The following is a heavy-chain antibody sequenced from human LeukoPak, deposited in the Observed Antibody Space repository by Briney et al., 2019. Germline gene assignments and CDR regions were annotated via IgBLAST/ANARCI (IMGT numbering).Heavy chain of an antibody. Sequence: SETLSLTCAVSGYSISSGYYWGWIRQPPGKGREWIGSIYLSGSTSYNPSLKSRVTISVDTSKNQFSLKLSSVTATDTAVYYCARRGSSSWKIYYYYYMDVWGKGTTVTVSS. J-gene: IGHJ6*03. CDR3: ARRGSSSWKIYYYYYMDV. V-gene: IGHV4-38-2*01. D-gene: IGHD6-13*01. CDR1: GYSISSGYY. CDR2: IYLSGST.